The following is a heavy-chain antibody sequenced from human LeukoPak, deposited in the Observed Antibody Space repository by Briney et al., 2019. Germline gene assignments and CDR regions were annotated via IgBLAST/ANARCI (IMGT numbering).Heavy chain of an antibody. CDR2: ISSSGSTI. D-gene: IGHD2-21*02. J-gene: IGHJ3*02. CDR3: ARDPRGVTDDAFDI. Sequence: GGSLRLSCAASGFTFSSYEMNWVRQAPGKGLEWVSYISSSGSTIYYADSVKGRFTISRDNAKNSLYLQMNSLRAEDTAVYYCARDPRGVTDDAFDIWGQGTMVTVSS. V-gene: IGHV3-48*03. CDR1: GFTFSSYE.